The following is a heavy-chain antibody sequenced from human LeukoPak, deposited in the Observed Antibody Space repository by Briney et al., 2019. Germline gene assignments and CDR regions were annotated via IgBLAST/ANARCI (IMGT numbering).Heavy chain of an antibody. CDR3: ASYGSGSYNFDY. Sequence: SETLSLTCIVSGGSISNYYWSWIRQPPGKGLEYIGYIYYSGSTSYNPSLKSRVTISVDMSKNQFSLKLSSVTAADTAVYYCASYGSGSYNFDYWGQGTLVTVSS. V-gene: IGHV4-59*01. D-gene: IGHD3-10*01. CDR2: IYYSGST. CDR1: GGSISNYY. J-gene: IGHJ4*02.